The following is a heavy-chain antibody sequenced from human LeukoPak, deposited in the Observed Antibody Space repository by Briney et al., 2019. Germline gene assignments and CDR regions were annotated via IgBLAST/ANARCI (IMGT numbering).Heavy chain of an antibody. CDR1: GFTFSSYA. CDR3: AKDPQYYYGSGSTHFGY. V-gene: IGHV3-23*01. J-gene: IGHJ4*02. Sequence: GGSLRLSCAASGFTFSSYAMSWVRQAPGKGLEWVSAISGSGGSTYYADSVKGRFTISRDNSKNTLYLQMNSLRAEDTAVYYCAKDPQYYYGSGSTHFGYWGQGTLVTVSS. CDR2: ISGSGGST. D-gene: IGHD3-10*01.